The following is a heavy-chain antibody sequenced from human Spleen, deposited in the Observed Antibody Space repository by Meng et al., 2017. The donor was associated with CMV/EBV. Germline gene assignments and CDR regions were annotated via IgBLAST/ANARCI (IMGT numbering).Heavy chain of an antibody. CDR2: ISSNGGST. CDR1: GFTFSSYA. CDR3: ARGVVVPAAPRDAFDI. J-gene: IGHJ3*02. D-gene: IGHD2-2*01. V-gene: IGHV3-64*02. Sequence: GGSLRLSCAASGFTFSSYAMHWVRQAPGKGLEYVSAISSNGGSTYYADSVKGRFTISRDNSKNTLYLQMGSLRAGDMAVYYCARGVVVPAAPRDAFDIWGQGTMVTVSS.